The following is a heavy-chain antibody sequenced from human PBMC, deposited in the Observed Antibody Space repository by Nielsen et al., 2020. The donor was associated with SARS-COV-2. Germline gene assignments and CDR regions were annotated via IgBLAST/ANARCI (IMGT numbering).Heavy chain of an antibody. V-gene: IGHV1-3*01. CDR1: GYTFTRYA. D-gene: IGHD2-21*01. Sequence: ASVKVSCKASGYTFTRYAMHWVRQAPGQRLEWMGWINAGNGNTKYSQKFQGRVTITRDTSASTAYMELSSLRPEDTAVYYCARVIEGAEYFQHWGQGTLVTVSS. CDR3: ARVIEGAEYFQH. J-gene: IGHJ1*01. CDR2: INAGNGNT.